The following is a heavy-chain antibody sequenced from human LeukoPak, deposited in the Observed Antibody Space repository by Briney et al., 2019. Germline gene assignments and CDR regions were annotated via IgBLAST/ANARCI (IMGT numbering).Heavy chain of an antibody. CDR2: IYYSGST. CDR3: ARPRVNCSGGSCFYYFDY. V-gene: IGHV4-39*01. D-gene: IGHD2-15*01. J-gene: IGHJ4*02. Sequence: SETLSLTCTVSGGSISSSSYYWGWIRQPPGKGLEWIGSIYYSGSTYYNPSLKSRATISVDTSKNQFSLKLSSVTAADTAVYYCARPRVNCSGGSCFYYFDYWGQGTLVTVSS. CDR1: GGSISSSSYY.